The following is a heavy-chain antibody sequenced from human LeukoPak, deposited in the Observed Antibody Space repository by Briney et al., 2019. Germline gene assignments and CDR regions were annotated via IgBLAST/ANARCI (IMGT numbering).Heavy chain of an antibody. J-gene: IGHJ4*02. D-gene: IGHD3-10*01. CDR2: ISGSGGST. CDR1: GFTFSSYA. V-gene: IGHV3-23*01. Sequence: GGSLRLSCAAPGFTFSSYAMSWVRQAPGKGLEWVSAISGSGGSTYYADSVKGRFTISRDNSKNTLYLQMNSLRAEDTAVYYCAKDGSGSFLYYFDYWGQGTLVTVSS. CDR3: AKDGSGSFLYYFDY.